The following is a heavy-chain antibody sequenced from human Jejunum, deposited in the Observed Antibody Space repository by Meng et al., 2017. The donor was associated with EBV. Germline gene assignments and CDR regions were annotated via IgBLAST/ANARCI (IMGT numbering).Heavy chain of an antibody. V-gene: IGHV1-8*02. CDR1: GYTFTSYD. CDR3: ARGVAAGFDY. D-gene: IGHD6-13*01. J-gene: IGHJ4*02. CDR2: MSPNSGNT. Sequence: GAEGKNPGASVKVSCKASGYTFTSYDINWVRQATGQGPEWMGWMSPNSGNTGYAQKFQGRVTMTRDTSISTAYMELSSLRSEDTAVYYCARGVAAGFDYWGQGTLVTVSS.